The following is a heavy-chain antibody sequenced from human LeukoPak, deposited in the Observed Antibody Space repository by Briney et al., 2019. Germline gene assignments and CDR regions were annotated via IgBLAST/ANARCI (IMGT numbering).Heavy chain of an antibody. CDR3: VTGRCSTSCHFFFDY. J-gene: IGHJ4*02. D-gene: IGHD2-2*01. Sequence: GGSLRLSCAASGFTFSNAWMNWVRQAPGKGLEWVGRIKTKADGGTADYAASVKGRCTISRDDSKNTMYLQMNSLETEDTAMYYCVTGRCSTSCHFFFDYWGQGTLVTVSS. CDR1: GFTFSNAW. CDR2: IKTKADGGTA. V-gene: IGHV3-15*01.